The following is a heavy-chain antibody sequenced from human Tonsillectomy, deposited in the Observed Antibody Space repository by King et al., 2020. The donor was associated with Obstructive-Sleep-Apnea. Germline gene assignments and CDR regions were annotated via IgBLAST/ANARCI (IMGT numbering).Heavy chain of an antibody. V-gene: IGHV3-48*04. CDR3: AGGGWYDWRDRNWFDP. CDR1: VFTFSSYN. Sequence: VQLVESGGGLVQPGGSLRLSCAASVFTFSSYNMNWVRQAPGKGLEWVAYISSSSDTMYYADSVKGRFTISRDNAKNSLYLQMSNLRAEDTGVYYCAGGGWYDWRDRNWFDPWGQGTLVTVSS. D-gene: IGHD1-1*01. CDR2: ISSSSDTM. J-gene: IGHJ5*02.